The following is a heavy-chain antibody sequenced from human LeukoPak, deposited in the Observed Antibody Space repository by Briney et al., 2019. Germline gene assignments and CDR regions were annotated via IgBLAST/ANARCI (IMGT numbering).Heavy chain of an antibody. D-gene: IGHD1-26*01. Sequence: SETLSLTCAVYGESLSKYYWTWIRQSPGKGLEWVGEINHRGSTNQNPSLKSRVILSVDTSKHQFSLKLTSVTAADAAVYYCASSVGSTDYSGQGTLVTVSS. V-gene: IGHV4-34*01. CDR2: INHRGST. J-gene: IGHJ4*02. CDR3: ASSVGSTDY. CDR1: GESLSKYY.